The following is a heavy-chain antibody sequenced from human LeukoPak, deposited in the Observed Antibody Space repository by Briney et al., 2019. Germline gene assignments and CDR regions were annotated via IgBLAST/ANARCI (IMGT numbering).Heavy chain of an antibody. CDR2: IHHSGAT. D-gene: IGHD3-16*01. CDR3: ARDPPQPFFDRSNGWFDP. J-gene: IGHJ5*02. CDR1: GYSISSGYQ. V-gene: IGHV4-38-2*02. Sequence: SETLSLTCTVSGYSISSGYQWAWIRQPPGKGLEWIASIHHSGATYYSPSLKSRVTMSVDTSKNQFSLKLSSVTAADTAVYYCARDPPQPFFDRSNGWFDPWGQGTLVTVSS.